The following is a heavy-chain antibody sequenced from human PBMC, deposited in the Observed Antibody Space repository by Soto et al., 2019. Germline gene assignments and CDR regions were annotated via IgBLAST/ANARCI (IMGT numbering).Heavy chain of an antibody. J-gene: IGHJ6*02. CDR1: GGSISNYY. CDR3: ARELPQRQGRNMDV. V-gene: IGHV4-59*12. D-gene: IGHD1-1*01. Sequence: SETLSLTCTIAGGSISNYYWSLIRQTPGKGLEWIGYVYFSGNTNYNPSLQSRVSISVDMSKNQFSLNLSSVTAADTAVYYCARELPQRQGRNMDVWGQGTTVTVSS. CDR2: VYFSGNT.